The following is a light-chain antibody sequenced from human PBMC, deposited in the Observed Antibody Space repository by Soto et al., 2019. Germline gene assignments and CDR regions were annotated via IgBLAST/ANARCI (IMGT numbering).Light chain of an antibody. CDR2: AAS. V-gene: IGKV1-39*01. CDR3: QQSYSTPRT. Sequence: DITMTQSPSTLSGSVGDRVTITCRASQSISSYLNWYQQKPGKAPKLLIYAASSLQSGVPSRFSGSGSGTDFTLTISSLQPEDFATYYCQQSYSTPRTFGQGTKVDIK. CDR1: QSISSY. J-gene: IGKJ1*01.